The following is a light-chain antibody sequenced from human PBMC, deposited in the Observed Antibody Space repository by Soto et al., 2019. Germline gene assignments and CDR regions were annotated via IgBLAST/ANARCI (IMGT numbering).Light chain of an antibody. V-gene: IGKV1-5*01. CDR2: DAY. CDR1: QSISNR. Sequence: DNQMTQSPSTLSASIGDRVTITCRASQSISNRLAWYQQKPGKAPKVVIYDAYSLESGVPSRFSGSGSGTEFILTINSLQPDDFATYYCLQANSFPPTFGQGTKVDNK. CDR3: LQANSFPPT. J-gene: IGKJ1*01.